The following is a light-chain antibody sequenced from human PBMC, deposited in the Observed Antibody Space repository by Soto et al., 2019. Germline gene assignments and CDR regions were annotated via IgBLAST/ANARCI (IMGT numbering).Light chain of an antibody. CDR1: QDISNY. V-gene: IGKV1-33*01. CDR3: QQYDNLPRWT. J-gene: IGKJ1*01. Sequence: DIQMTQSPSSLSASVGDRVTITCQASQDISNYLNWYQQKPGKAPKLLIYDASNLETGFPSRFSGSGSGTDFTFTISSLQPEDIATYYCQQYDNLPRWTFGQGTKVEIK. CDR2: DAS.